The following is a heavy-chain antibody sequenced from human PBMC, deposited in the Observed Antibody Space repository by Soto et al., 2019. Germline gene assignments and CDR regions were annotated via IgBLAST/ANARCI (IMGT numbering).Heavy chain of an antibody. CDR2: INGGNGNT. D-gene: IGHD2-21*01. CDR3: VRLVVAGSAPPFDC. V-gene: IGHV1-3*01. CDR1: GYTFSKYV. J-gene: IGHJ4*02. Sequence: QVQLVQSGAEVKKSGASVTVSCKAVGYTFSKYVMHWVRQAPGQRPEWMGWINGGNGNTKYSEKFQGRVTFTRDTSASTAYMDLTSLRSEDTAVYYCVRLVVAGSAPPFDCWGQGTLVTVSS.